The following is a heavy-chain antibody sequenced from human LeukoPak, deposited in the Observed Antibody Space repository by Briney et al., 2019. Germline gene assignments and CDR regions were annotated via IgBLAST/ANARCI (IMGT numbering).Heavy chain of an antibody. J-gene: IGHJ4*02. CDR2: TTTSSNTI. CDR3: ARHGSGFNY. Sequence: GGSLRLSCAASGLTFTGYSMIWVRQAPGKGLEWISFTTTSSNTIYYADSVKGRFTISRDNAKKSLYLQMNSLRDEDTAVYYCARHGSGFNYWGQGTLVTVSS. V-gene: IGHV3-48*02. D-gene: IGHD3-10*01. CDR1: GLTFTGYS.